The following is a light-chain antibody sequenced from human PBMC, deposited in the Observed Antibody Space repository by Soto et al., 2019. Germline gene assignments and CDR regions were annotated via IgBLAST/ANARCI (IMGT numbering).Light chain of an antibody. CDR2: GAS. CDR1: QSVDSNF. CDR3: QQYGRSPLMYT. V-gene: IGKV3-20*01. Sequence: ENVLTQSPGTLSLSPGEGATLSCRASQSVDSNFLAWYQQKPGQAPRLLIYGASTRAAGVPDRFSGSGSGTDFTLTITRLEPEDFAVYYCQQYGRSPLMYTFGQGTKLGVK. J-gene: IGKJ2*01.